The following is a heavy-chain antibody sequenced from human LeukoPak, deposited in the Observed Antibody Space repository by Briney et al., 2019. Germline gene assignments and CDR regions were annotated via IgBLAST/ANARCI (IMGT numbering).Heavy chain of an antibody. CDR1: GGSFSGYY. Sequence: PSETLSLTCAVYGGSFSGYYWSWIRQPPGKGLEWIGEINHSGSTNYNPSLKSRVTISVDTSKNQFSLKLSSVTAADTAVYYCARSAYDFWIYYYMDVWGKGTTVTVSS. D-gene: IGHD3-3*01. CDR3: ARSAYDFWIYYYMDV. CDR2: INHSGST. V-gene: IGHV4-34*01. J-gene: IGHJ6*03.